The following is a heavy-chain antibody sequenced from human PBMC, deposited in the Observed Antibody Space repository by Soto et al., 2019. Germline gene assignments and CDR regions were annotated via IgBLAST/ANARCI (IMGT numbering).Heavy chain of an antibody. V-gene: IGHV3-64*01. CDR1: GFTFSSYA. CDR2: ISSNGGST. J-gene: IGHJ3*02. Sequence: EVQLVESGGGLVQPGGSLRLSCAASGFTFSSYAMHWVRQAPGKGLEYVSAISSNGGSTYYANSVKGRFTISRDNXXNTLDLQMGSLGGVDLAVDYCAAAYGGFPYDGFDIWGQGTMVTVSS. CDR3: AAAYGGFPYDGFDI. D-gene: IGHD4-17*01.